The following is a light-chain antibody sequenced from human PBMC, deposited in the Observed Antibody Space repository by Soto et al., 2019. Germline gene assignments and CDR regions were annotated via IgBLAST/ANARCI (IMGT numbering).Light chain of an antibody. CDR3: QHYNSYSEA. CDR1: QSVSSK. J-gene: IGKJ1*01. V-gene: IGKV3-15*01. Sequence: EIVMPQSPATLSLSPGQRAPLSCRASQSVSSKLAWCQQRPGQAPRLLIYSASTRATGIPARFSGSGSGTEFTLTISSLQPDDFATYYCQHYNSYSEAFGQGTKVDIK. CDR2: SAS.